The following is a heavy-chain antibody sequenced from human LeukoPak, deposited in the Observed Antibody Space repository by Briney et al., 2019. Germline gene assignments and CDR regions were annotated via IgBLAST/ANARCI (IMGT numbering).Heavy chain of an antibody. D-gene: IGHD5-24*01. CDR3: ARNKDGYNRYLDAFDI. CDR1: GFTFTSSA. V-gene: IGHV1-58*02. Sequence: SVKVSCKASGFTFTSSAMQWVRQARGQRLKWIGWIVVGSGNTNYAQKFQERVTITRDMSTSTAYMELSSLRSDDTAVYYCARNKDGYNRYLDAFDIWGQATMVTVSS. J-gene: IGHJ3*02. CDR2: IVVGSGNT.